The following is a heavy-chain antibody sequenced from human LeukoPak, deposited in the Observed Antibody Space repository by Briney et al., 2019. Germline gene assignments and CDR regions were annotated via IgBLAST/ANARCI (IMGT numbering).Heavy chain of an antibody. J-gene: IGHJ4*02. CDR2: IYYSGST. Sequence: PSETLSLTCTVSGGSISSYYWSWLRQPPGKGLEWIGYIYYSGSTNYNPSLKSRVTISVDTSKNQFSLKLSSVTAADTAVYYCARDHNGSSGPYYFDYWGQGTLVTVSS. CDR1: GGSISSYY. D-gene: IGHD3-22*01. CDR3: ARDHNGSSGPYYFDY. V-gene: IGHV4-59*01.